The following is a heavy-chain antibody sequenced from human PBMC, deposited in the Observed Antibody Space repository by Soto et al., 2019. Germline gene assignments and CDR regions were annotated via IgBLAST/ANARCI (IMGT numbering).Heavy chain of an antibody. CDR2: IYYSGST. V-gene: IGHV4-31*03. D-gene: IGHD6-6*01. CDR1: GGSISSGGYY. J-gene: IGHJ6*02. CDR3: ARQLVRGYYSYGMDV. Sequence: SETLSLTCTVSGGSISSGGYYWSWIRQHPGKGLEWIGYIYYSGSTYYNPSLKSRVTISVDTSKNQFSLKLSSVTAADTAVYYCARQLVRGYYSYGMDVWGQGTTVTVS.